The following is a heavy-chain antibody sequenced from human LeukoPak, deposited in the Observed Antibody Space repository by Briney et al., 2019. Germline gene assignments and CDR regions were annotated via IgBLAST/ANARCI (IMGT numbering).Heavy chain of an antibody. CDR2: IYPGDSDT. CDR1: GYSFTSYW. Sequence: GESLKVSCKGSGYSFTSYWIGWVRQMPGKGLEWMGIIYPGDSDTRYSPSFQGQVTISADKSISTAYLQWSSLKASDTAMYYCATRDLSSGSFFDYWGQGTLVTVSS. D-gene: IGHD1-26*01. CDR3: ATRDLSSGSFFDY. J-gene: IGHJ4*02. V-gene: IGHV5-51*01.